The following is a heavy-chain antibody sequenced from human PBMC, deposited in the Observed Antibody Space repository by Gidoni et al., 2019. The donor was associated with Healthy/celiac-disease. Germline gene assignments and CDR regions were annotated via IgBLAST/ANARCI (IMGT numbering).Heavy chain of an antibody. Sequence: EVQLVESGGGLVQPGGSLRLSCAASGFPFRSYSMNWVRQAPGKGLGWVSYISSSSSTIYYADSVKGRFTISRDNAKNSLYLQMNSLRAEDTAVYYCARDGASYGSVFFDYWGQGTLVTVSS. D-gene: IGHD5-18*01. CDR2: ISSSSSTI. J-gene: IGHJ4*02. CDR3: ARDGASYGSVFFDY. V-gene: IGHV3-48*01. CDR1: GFPFRSYS.